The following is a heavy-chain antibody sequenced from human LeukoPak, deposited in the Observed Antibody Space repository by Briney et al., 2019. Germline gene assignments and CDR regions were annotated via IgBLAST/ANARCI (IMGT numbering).Heavy chain of an antibody. D-gene: IGHD2-15*01. Sequence: GASVKVSCKASGGTVSSYSINWERQAPGQGLEWVGRFIPTLDVANYPQKFQARLTITADKSTGTAYMELSSLRSADTAVYYCARDLPPCTGGSCYSNAFDLWGQGTMVTVSS. V-gene: IGHV1-69*04. J-gene: IGHJ3*01. CDR1: GGTVSSYS. CDR3: ARDLPPCTGGSCYSNAFDL. CDR2: FIPTLDVA.